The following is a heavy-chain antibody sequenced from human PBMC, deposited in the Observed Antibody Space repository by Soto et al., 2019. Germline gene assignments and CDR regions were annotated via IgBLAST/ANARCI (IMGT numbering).Heavy chain of an antibody. D-gene: IGHD6-6*01. J-gene: IGHJ5*02. Sequence: PSETLSLTCAVYGGSFSGYYWSWIRQPPGKGLEWIGEINHSGSTNYNPSLKSRVTISVDTSKNQFSLKLSSVTAADTAVYYCASGLDPLYSSSSEYWFDPWDQGTLVTVSS. CDR1: GGSFSGYY. CDR3: ASGLDPLYSSSSEYWFDP. CDR2: INHSGST. V-gene: IGHV4-34*01.